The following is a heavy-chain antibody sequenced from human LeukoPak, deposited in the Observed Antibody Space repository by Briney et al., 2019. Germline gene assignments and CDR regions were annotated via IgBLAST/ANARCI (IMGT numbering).Heavy chain of an antibody. CDR2: ISYDGSNK. J-gene: IGHJ4*02. Sequence: GGCLRLSCAASGFTFSSYGMHWVRQAPGKGLEWVAVISYDGSNKYYADSVKGRFTISRDNSKNTLYLQMNSLRAEDTAVYYCAKDRGSCSSTSCYFIDYWGQGTLVTASS. CDR1: GFTFSSYG. D-gene: IGHD2-2*01. CDR3: AKDRGSCSSTSCYFIDY. V-gene: IGHV3-30*18.